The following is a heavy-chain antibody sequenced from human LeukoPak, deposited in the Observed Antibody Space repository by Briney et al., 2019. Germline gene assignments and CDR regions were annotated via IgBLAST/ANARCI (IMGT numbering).Heavy chain of an antibody. CDR1: GYTFTGYD. V-gene: IGHV1-8*01. CDR3: TRGSLSGSSRDY. J-gene: IGHJ4*02. D-gene: IGHD1-26*01. CDR2: MNPNTGDT. Sequence: ASVTVSCKASGYTFTGYDINWVRQATGQGLEWMGWMNPNTGDTGYAQEFQGRVTMTRNSSIDTAYMELSGLRSEDTAVYYCTRGSLSGSSRDYWGQGTLLTVSS.